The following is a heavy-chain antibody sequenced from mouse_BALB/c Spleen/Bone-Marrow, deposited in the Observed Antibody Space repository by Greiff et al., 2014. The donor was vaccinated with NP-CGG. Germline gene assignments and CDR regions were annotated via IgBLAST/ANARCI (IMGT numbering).Heavy chain of an antibody. CDR1: GFNIKDTY. V-gene: IGHV14-3*02. D-gene: IGHD1-2*01. CDR2: IDPANGNT. J-gene: IGHJ2*01. Sequence: VQLQQSGAELVKPGASVKLSCTASGFNIKDTYMHWVKQRPEQGLEWIGRIDPANGNTKYDPKFQGKATITADTPSNTAYLQLSIRTFEDTAVYDCARYLYGKTATFDYWGQGTTLTVSS. CDR3: ARYLYGKTATFDY.